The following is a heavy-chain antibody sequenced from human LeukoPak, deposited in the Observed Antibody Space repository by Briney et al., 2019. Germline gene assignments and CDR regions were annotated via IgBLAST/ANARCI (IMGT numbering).Heavy chain of an antibody. CDR2: IYYSGST. CDR3: ARGKGYNTPFDY. V-gene: IGHV4-59*01. Sequence: SETLSLTCTVSGGSISSYYWSWIRRPPGKGLEWIGYIYYSGSTNYNPSLTSRVTISVDTSKNQFSLKLTSVAAADTAIYFCARGKGYNTPFDYWGQGILVTVSS. J-gene: IGHJ4*02. D-gene: IGHD5-24*01. CDR1: GGSISSYY.